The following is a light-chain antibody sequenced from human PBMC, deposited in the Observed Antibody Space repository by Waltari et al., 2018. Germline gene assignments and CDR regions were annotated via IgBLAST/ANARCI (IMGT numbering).Light chain of an antibody. CDR3: CSYAGADTSVV. CDR1: SSDIGGYDF. CDR2: DVN. J-gene: IGLJ2*01. Sequence: QSALTQPRSVSGSPGQSVTISCTGTSSDIGGYDFVSWYQQYPGKAPKLSIYDVNKRPPGVPDRFSGSKSGNTASLTISGLLNEDEADYYCCSYAGADTSVVFGGGTTLTVL. V-gene: IGLV2-11*01.